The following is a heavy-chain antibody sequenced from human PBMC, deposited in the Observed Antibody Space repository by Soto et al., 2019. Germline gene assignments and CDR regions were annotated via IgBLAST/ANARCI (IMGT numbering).Heavy chain of an antibody. CDR3: AITSIAARATDY. D-gene: IGHD6-6*01. V-gene: IGHV4-39*01. Sequence: SETLSLTCTVSGGSISSSSYYWGWIRQPPGKGLEWIGSIYYSGGTYYNPSLKSRVTISVDTSKNQFSLKLSSVTAADTAVYYCAITSIAARATDYWGQGTLVTVSS. J-gene: IGHJ4*02. CDR1: GGSISSSSYY. CDR2: IYYSGGT.